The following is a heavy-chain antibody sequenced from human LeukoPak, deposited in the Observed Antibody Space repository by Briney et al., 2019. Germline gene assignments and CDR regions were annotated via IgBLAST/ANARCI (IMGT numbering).Heavy chain of an antibody. D-gene: IGHD2-8*01. CDR3: ARVAMYEFFFDY. Sequence: PSETLSLTCTVSGGSIGIYYWSWIRQPAGKGLEWIGRIYNSGRTKYSPSLESRVTMSIDTSKNQFSLKLSSVSAADTAVYDCARVAMYEFFFDYWGQGTLVTVSS. CDR1: GGSIGIYY. J-gene: IGHJ4*02. V-gene: IGHV4-4*07. CDR2: IYNSGRT.